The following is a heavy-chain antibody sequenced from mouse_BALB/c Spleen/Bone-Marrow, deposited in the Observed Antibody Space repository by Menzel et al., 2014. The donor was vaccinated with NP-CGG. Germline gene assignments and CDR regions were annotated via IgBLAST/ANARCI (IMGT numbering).Heavy chain of an antibody. CDR2: ILPGSGST. CDR1: GYTFSSYW. J-gene: IGHJ3*01. Sequence: QVQLQQSGAELMKPGASVKISCKATGYTFSSYWIEWVKQRPGHGLEWIGEILPGSGSTNYNEKFKGKATFTADTSSNTAYTQLSSLTSEDSAVYYCARHYYGSSHFAYWGQGTLVTVSA. V-gene: IGHV1-9*01. D-gene: IGHD1-1*01. CDR3: ARHYYGSSHFAY.